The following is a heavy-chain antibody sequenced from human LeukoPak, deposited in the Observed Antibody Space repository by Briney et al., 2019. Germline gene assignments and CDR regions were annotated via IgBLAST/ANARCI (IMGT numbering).Heavy chain of an antibody. CDR2: ISSSSSYI. Sequence: KPGGSLRLSCAASGFTFSSYSMNWVRQAPGKGLEWVSSISSSSSYIYYADSVKGRFTISRDNAKNSLYLQMNSLRAEDTAVYYCARVIVGATGAFDIRGQGTMVTVSS. D-gene: IGHD1-26*01. J-gene: IGHJ3*02. V-gene: IGHV3-21*01. CDR3: ARVIVGATGAFDI. CDR1: GFTFSSYS.